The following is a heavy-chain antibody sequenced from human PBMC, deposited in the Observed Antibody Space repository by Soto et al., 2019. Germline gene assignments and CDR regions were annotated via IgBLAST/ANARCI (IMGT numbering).Heavy chain of an antibody. V-gene: IGHV3-23*01. Sequence: EVQLLESGGGLVQPGGSLRLSCAASGFTFSTYATTWVRQAPGKGLEWVSAISGSGDSTYYADSVKGRFTISRDNSKNTLYLQMNSLTAEDTALYYCAKDLYSSGWYHYWGQGTLVTVSS. CDR2: ISGSGDST. CDR3: AKDLYSSGWYHY. D-gene: IGHD6-19*01. CDR1: GFTFSTYA. J-gene: IGHJ4*02.